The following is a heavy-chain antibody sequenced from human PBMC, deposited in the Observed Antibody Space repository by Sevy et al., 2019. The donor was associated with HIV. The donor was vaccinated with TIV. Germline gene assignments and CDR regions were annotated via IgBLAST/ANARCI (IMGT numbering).Heavy chain of an antibody. CDR3: VRDERAIASHFDY. J-gene: IGHJ4*02. CDR1: GFTLSSYT. CDR2: FDRTDIT. V-gene: IGHV3-48*02. D-gene: IGHD2-21*01. Sequence: GGSLRLSCEASGFTLSSYTMNWVRQSPEKGLEWVATFDRTDITHYADSVKGPFIISKDTAKNYLFLQMNRLRDDDTAMYFCVRDERAIASHFDYWGRGTLVTVSS.